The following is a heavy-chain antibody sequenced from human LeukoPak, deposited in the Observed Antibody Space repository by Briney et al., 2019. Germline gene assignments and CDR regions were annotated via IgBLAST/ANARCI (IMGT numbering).Heavy chain of an antibody. CDR2: IYPGDSDT. CDR3: ARHLSGTDYDFWSGYYRYYYMDV. V-gene: IGHV5-51*01. CDR1: GYSFTSYW. D-gene: IGHD3-3*01. Sequence: GESLKISCKGSGYSFTSYWIGWVRQMPGKGLEWMGIIYPGDSDTRYSPSFQGQVTISADKSISTAYLQWSSLKASDTAMYYCARHLSGTDYDFWSGYYRYYYMDVWAKGTTVTVSS. J-gene: IGHJ6*03.